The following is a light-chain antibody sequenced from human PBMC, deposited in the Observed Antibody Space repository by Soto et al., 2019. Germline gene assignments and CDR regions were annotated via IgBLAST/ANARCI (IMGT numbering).Light chain of an antibody. Sequence: EIGLTQSPATLSWSPGERATLSCWASQSVSSYLAWYQQKPGQAPRLLIYVASSRATGIPDRFSGSGYGTDFNLTIRRLETEDFAVYYCQQYGSSPLTFGGGTKVDIK. CDR3: QQYGSSPLT. CDR2: VAS. V-gene: IGKV3-20*01. CDR1: QSVSSY. J-gene: IGKJ4*01.